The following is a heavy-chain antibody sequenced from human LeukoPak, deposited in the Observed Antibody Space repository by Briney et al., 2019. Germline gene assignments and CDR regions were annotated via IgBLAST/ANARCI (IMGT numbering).Heavy chain of an antibody. Sequence: PSETLSLTCTVSGGSISSGSYYWSWVRQPPGKGLEWIGEIEHSGSTNSNPSLKSRVTISIDKSKNQFSLKLSSVTAADTAVYYCARQGGGGRYDYGDLSLRGYYYYMDVWGKGTTVTVSS. CDR3: ARQGGGGRYDYGDLSLRGYYYYMDV. D-gene: IGHD4-17*01. J-gene: IGHJ6*03. V-gene: IGHV4-39*01. CDR2: IEHSGST. CDR1: GGSISSGSYY.